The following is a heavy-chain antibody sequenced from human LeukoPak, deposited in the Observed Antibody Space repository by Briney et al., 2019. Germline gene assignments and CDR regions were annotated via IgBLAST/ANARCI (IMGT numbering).Heavy chain of an antibody. J-gene: IGHJ4*02. CDR1: GFTFSSYG. CDR2: ISGSGGRT. CDR3: AREPYDFWNGYYDY. D-gene: IGHD3-3*01. Sequence: GGTLRLSCAASGFTFSSYGMSWVRQTPGKGLEWVSAISGSGGRTYYADSVKGRFTLSRDNSKNTLYLQMNSLRAEDTAVYYCAREPYDFWNGYYDYWGQGTLVTVS. V-gene: IGHV3-23*01.